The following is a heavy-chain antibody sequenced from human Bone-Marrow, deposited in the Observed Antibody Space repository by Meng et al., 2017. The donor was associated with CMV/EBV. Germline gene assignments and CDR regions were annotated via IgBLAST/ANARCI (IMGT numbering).Heavy chain of an antibody. J-gene: IGHJ4*02. Sequence: GESLKISCTASGFTFSTYDFHWVRQPTGKGLEWVSSIGTVGDTYSIGSVKGRFIISREDTKNSVYLQMNGLRDGDTGLYYCARARSPTHFDYWGQGALVTVSS. CDR1: GFTFSTYD. CDR2: IGTVGDT. CDR3: ARARSPTHFDY. V-gene: IGHV3-13*01.